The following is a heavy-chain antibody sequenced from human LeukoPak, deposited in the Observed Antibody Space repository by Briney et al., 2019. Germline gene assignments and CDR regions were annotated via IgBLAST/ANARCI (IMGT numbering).Heavy chain of an antibody. CDR1: GFTFSSYA. V-gene: IGHV3-30-3*01. D-gene: IGHD1-7*01. CDR3: AREEAGTTDY. CDR2: ISYDGSNK. J-gene: IGHJ4*02. Sequence: GGSLRLSCAASGFTFSSYAMHWVRQAPGKGLEWVAVISYDGSNKYYADSVKGRFTISRDNSKNTLYLQMNSLRAEDTAVYYCAREEAGTTDYWGQGTLVTVSS.